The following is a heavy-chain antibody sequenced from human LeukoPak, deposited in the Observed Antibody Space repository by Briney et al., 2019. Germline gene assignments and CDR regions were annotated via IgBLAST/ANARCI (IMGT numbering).Heavy chain of an antibody. CDR2: ISSSSSYI. J-gene: IGHJ4*02. V-gene: IGHV3-21*01. Sequence: GGSLRLSCAASGFTFSSYSMNWVRQAPGKGLEWVSSISSSSSYIYYADSVKGRFTISRDNAKNSLYLQMNSLRAEDTAVYYCARDLYGSGSSGGDWGQGTLVTVSS. CDR1: GFTFSSYS. CDR3: ARDLYGSGSSGGD. D-gene: IGHD3-10*01.